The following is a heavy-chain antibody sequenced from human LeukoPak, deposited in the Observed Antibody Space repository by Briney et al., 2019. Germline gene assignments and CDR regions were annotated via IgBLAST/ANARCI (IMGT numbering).Heavy chain of an antibody. CDR1: GASISSGGCY. D-gene: IGHD5-18*01. CDR3: ARSVDTAMVTEGGFDY. J-gene: IGHJ4*02. CDR2: ISYTGST. Sequence: SETLSLTCTVSGASISSGGCYWSWIRQHPGKGLEWIGYISYTGSTYYNPSLKSRVTISVDTSKNQFSLKLSSVTAADTAVYYCARSVDTAMVTEGGFDYWGQGTLVTVSS. V-gene: IGHV4-31*03.